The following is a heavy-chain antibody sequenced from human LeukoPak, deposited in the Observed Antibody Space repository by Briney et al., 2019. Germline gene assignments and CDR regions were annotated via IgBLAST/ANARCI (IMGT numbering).Heavy chain of an antibody. CDR2: IKSKTDGGTT. CDR3: TTDDPDSRLGELAY. CDR1: GFTFINAW. V-gene: IGHV3-15*01. Sequence: GGSLRLSCGASGFTFINAWMSWVRQAPGKGLEWVGRIKSKTDGGTTDYAAPVKGRFSISRDDSKNTLYLQMNSLKTEDTAVYYCTTDDPDSRLGELAYWGQGTLVTVSS. D-gene: IGHD3-16*01. J-gene: IGHJ4*02.